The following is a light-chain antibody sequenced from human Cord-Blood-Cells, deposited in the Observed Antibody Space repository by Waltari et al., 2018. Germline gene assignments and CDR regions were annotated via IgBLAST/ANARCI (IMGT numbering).Light chain of an antibody. CDR1: QSLLHSNGYNY. CDR3: MQALQSPLT. Sequence: DIVMTQSPLSLPVTLGEPASISCRASQSLLHSNGYNYLDWYLQKPGQSPQLLIYLGSNRASGVPDRFSGSGSGTDFTLKISSVEAEDVGVYYCMQALQSPLTFGGGTKVEIK. V-gene: IGKV2-28*01. CDR2: LGS. J-gene: IGKJ4*01.